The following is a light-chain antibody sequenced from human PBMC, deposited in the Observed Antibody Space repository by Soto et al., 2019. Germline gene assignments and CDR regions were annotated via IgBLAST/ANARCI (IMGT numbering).Light chain of an antibody. J-gene: IGKJ2*01. CDR1: QHVSSN. V-gene: IGKV3-15*01. CDR3: QKYNNWPYT. Sequence: EIVMTQSPATLSVSPGGSATLSCRASQHVSSNFAWYRQKPGQAPTLLIYRASTRATGITARFSGSGSGTEFTLTISSLQSEDFAVYYFQKYNNWPYTFGQGTKLVIK. CDR2: RAS.